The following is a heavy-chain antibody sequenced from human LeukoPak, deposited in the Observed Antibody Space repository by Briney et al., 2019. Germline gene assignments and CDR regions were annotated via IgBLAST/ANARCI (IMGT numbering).Heavy chain of an antibody. J-gene: IGHJ3*02. D-gene: IGHD4/OR15-4a*01. CDR3: ATIGAQTFDI. Sequence: GGSLRLSCVGSGFTFRSHWVNWVRQSPGKGLEWVANIKPDGIDKYYVDSARGRFTVSRDNAKNSAFLQMNSLRAEDTAIYSCATIGAQTFDIWGQGTLVSVSS. CDR1: GFTFRSHW. CDR2: IKPDGIDK. V-gene: IGHV3-7*01.